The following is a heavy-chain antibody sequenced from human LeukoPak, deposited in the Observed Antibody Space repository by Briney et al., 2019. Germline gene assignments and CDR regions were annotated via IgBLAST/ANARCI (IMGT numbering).Heavy chain of an antibody. CDR1: GGSISSYY. CDR3: ARINDYHYYGMDV. V-gene: IGHV4-59*12. Sequence: SETLSLTCTVSGGSISSYYWSWIRQPPGKGLEWIGYIYYSGSTNYNPSLKSRVTISVDTSKNQFSLKLSSVTAADTAVYYCARINDYHYYGMDVWGQGTTVTVSS. J-gene: IGHJ6*02. CDR2: IYYSGST.